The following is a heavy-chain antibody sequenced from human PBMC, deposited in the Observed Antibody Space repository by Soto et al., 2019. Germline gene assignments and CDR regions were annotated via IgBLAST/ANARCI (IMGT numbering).Heavy chain of an antibody. J-gene: IGHJ6*03. D-gene: IGHD2-8*01. CDR1: GDSVSSNSAA. V-gene: IGHV6-1*01. CDR3: ARDGPTYIVLIPPSYYYMDV. Sequence: SQTLSLTCAISGDSVSSNSAAWNWIRQSPSRGLEWLGRTYYRSKWYNDYAVSVKSRITINPDTSKNQFSLQLNSVTPEDTAVYYCARDGPTYIVLIPPSYYYMDVWGKGTTVTVSS. CDR2: TYYRSKWYN.